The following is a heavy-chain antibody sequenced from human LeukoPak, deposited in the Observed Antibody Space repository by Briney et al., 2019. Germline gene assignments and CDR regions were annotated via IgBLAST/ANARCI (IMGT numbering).Heavy chain of an antibody. CDR3: IKGSGVAVAGTPLDAFDI. V-gene: IGHV3-9*01. CDR1: GFTFDDHA. CDR2: ISWNSGSI. Sequence: PTGGSLRLSCAASGFTFDDHAMHWVRHAPGKSLEWVSGISWNSGSIGYAASVKGRFTISRDNAKNSLYLQMNSLRADDTALYFCIKGSGVAVAGTPLDAFDIWGQGTMVTVSS. J-gene: IGHJ3*02. D-gene: IGHD6-19*01.